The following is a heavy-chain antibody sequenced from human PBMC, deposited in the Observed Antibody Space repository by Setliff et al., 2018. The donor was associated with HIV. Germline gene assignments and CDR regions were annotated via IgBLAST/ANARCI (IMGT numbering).Heavy chain of an antibody. D-gene: IGHD3-16*01. CDR2: IHHSGST. CDR1: GYSISSGYY. J-gene: IGHJ5*02. V-gene: IGHV4-38-2*01. Sequence: SETLSLTCAVSGYSISSGYYWGWIRQPPGKGLEWIGSIHHSGSTYNNPSLKSRVTISVDTSKNQFSLKLTSVTAADTAMYYCTRVGTYGVGGWFDPWGQGSLVTVSS. CDR3: TRVGTYGVGGWFDP.